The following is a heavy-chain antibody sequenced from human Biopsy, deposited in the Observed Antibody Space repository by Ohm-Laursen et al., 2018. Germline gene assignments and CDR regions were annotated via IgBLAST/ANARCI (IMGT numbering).Heavy chain of an antibody. D-gene: IGHD5-24*01. CDR2: INTYNGNT. CDR3: ARERGGYKRTDY. V-gene: IGHV1-18*01. CDR1: AGTFNSYA. Sequence: GSSVKVSCKVAAGTFNSYAISWVRQAPGQGLEWMGWINTYNGNTNYAQNLQGRVTMTTDTSTSTAYMELRSLRSDDTAVHYCARERGGYKRTDYWGQGTLVTVSS. J-gene: IGHJ4*02.